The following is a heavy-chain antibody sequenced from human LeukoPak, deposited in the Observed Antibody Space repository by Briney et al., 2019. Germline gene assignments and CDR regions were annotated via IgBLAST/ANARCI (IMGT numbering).Heavy chain of an antibody. CDR3: ARVEGQWELDAFDI. CDR1: GYTFTSSY. J-gene: IGHJ3*02. V-gene: IGHV1-46*01. D-gene: IGHD1-26*01. Sequence: ASVKVSCKASGYTFTSSYLHWVRQAPGQGLEWMGIINPSGGSTNSAQKFQGRVTMTRDMSTSTAYMELRSLRSDDTAVYYCARVEGQWELDAFDIWGQGTMVTVSS. CDR2: INPSGGST.